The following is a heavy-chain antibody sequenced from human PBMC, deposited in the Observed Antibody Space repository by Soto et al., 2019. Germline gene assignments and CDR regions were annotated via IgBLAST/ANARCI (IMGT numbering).Heavy chain of an antibody. CDR1: GFSLSARPVA. CDR3: VHRAGIDGNWNGGYFDY. D-gene: IGHD1-1*01. Sequence: QITLRESGPARVKPTQTLTLTCTFSGFSLSARPVAVGWIRQPPGKALERLALIYWDDDKRYSPSLMSRLTITKDTSKNQLVLTMTNVDPLDTAIYYCVHRAGIDGNWNGGYFDYWGQGALVTVSS. CDR2: IYWDDDK. J-gene: IGHJ4*02. V-gene: IGHV2-5*02.